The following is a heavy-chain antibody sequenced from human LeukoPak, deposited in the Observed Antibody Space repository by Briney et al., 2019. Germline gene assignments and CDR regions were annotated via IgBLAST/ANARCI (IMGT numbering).Heavy chain of an antibody. V-gene: IGHV7-4-1*02. Sequence: GASVKVSCKASGYTFTSYAMNWVRQAPGQGLEWMGWINTNTGNPTYAQGFTGRFVFSLDTSVSTAYLQISSLKAEDTAVYYCARALTGHCSGGSSAMCYYYYGMDVWGQGTTVTVSS. D-gene: IGHD2-15*01. CDR2: INTNTGNP. CDR1: GYTFTSYA. J-gene: IGHJ6*02. CDR3: ARALTGHCSGGSSAMCYYYYGMDV.